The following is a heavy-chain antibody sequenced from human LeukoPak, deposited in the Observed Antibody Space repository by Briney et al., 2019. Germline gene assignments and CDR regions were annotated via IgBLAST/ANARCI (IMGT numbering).Heavy chain of an antibody. D-gene: IGHD5-12*01. CDR3: ARDNIVATINANYFYFYMDV. V-gene: IGHV3-30*04. Sequence: PGGSLRLSCAASGFTFSSYASHWVRQAPGKGLEWVAITSFDGSNKYYGDSVKGRFTISRDNSKNTLYLQMNSLRPEDTAVYYCARDNIVATINANYFYFYMDVWGKGTTVTVSS. J-gene: IGHJ6*03. CDR1: GFTFSSYA. CDR2: TSFDGSNK.